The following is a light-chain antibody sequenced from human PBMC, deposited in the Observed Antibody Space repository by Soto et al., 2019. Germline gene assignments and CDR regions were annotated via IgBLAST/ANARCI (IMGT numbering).Light chain of an antibody. V-gene: IGKV1-5*01. CDR1: QSVSTW. J-gene: IGKJ4*01. CDR3: QQYYSYPSLT. Sequence: DIQMTQSPSTLSASVGDRVTITCRASQSVSTWLAWYQQKPGTAPKVLIYDASSLQSGVPSRFSGSGSGTEFTLTISSLQPDDFATYYCQQYYSYPSLTFGGGTKVDIK. CDR2: DAS.